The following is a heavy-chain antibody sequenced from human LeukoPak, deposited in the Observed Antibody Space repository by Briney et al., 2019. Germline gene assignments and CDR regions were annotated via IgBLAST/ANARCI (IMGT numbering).Heavy chain of an antibody. D-gene: IGHD2-2*01. CDR3: ARANFLYCSSSTCLFDY. J-gene: IGHJ4*02. CDR2: INPNDGDT. CDR1: GYTFTDYY. V-gene: IGHV1-2*02. Sequence: ASVKVSCKASGYTFTDYYMHWVRQAPGQGVEWMGWINPNDGDTNYAQKVQGRVTMTRDTYISTAHMDVSRLRSDYTAVYYCARANFLYCSSSTCLFDYWGQGTLVTVSS.